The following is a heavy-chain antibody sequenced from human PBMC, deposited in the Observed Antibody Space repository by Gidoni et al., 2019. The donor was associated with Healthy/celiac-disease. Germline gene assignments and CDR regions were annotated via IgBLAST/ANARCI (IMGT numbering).Heavy chain of an antibody. J-gene: IGHJ6*02. CDR1: GFTFKSYS. Sequence: EVQLVESGGGLVQHGGSLRLSCAASGFTFKSYSINWVRQAPGKGLEWVSYSSSSSSTIYYADSVKGRFTISRDNAKNSLYLQMNSLRAEDTAVYYCARGLLRFLEWLSPTPYYYYGMDVWGQGTTVTVSS. D-gene: IGHD3-3*01. CDR3: ARGLLRFLEWLSPTPYYYYGMDV. CDR2: SSSSSSTI. V-gene: IGHV3-48*01.